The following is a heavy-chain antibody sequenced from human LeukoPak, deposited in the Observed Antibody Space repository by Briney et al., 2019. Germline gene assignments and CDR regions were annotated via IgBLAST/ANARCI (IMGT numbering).Heavy chain of an antibody. CDR3: ARGYEVAVAGNWFDP. V-gene: IGHV4-34*01. CDR1: GGSFCGYL. D-gene: IGHD6-19*01. J-gene: IGHJ5*02. Sequence: PSETLSVTCGVSGGSFCGYLWSWIRQTPGKGLEWVGEINQSGRTNYNPSLKCRLTISVVTSEKTFSLKLRLLTAADTAVYYCARGYEVAVAGNWFDPWGQGTLVTVSS. CDR2: INQSGRT.